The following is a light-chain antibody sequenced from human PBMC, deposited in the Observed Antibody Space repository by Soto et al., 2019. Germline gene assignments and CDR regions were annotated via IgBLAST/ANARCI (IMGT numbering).Light chain of an antibody. J-gene: IGKJ4*01. Sequence: EIVMTQSPATLSVSPGERATLSCRADQSIRSNLAWYQQKPGQAPRVLIYGASTRATGIPDRFSGSGSGTEFTLTLSSLQSEDFAVYYCQQYNNWPPSTFGGGTKVEIK. CDR1: QSIRSN. CDR2: GAS. CDR3: QQYNNWPPST. V-gene: IGKV3-15*01.